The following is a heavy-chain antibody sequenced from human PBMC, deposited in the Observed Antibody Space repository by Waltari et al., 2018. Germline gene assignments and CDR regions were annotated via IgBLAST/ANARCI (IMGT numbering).Heavy chain of an antibody. Sequence: EVQLVESGGGLVQPGGSLRLSCAASGFTFSSYSMNWVRQAPGKGLEWVSYISSSSSTIYYADSVKGRFTISRDNAKNSLYLQMNSLRAEDTAVYYCARDKLSVTPIWAFDIWGQGTMVTVSS. V-gene: IGHV3-48*01. D-gene: IGHD5-12*01. J-gene: IGHJ3*02. CDR3: ARDKLSVTPIWAFDI. CDR2: ISSSSSTI. CDR1: GFTFSSYS.